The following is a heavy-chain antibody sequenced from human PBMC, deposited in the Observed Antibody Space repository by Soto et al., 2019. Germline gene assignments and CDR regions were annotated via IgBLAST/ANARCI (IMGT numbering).Heavy chain of an antibody. CDR1: GFTFSSYA. J-gene: IGHJ6*02. V-gene: IGHV3-23*01. D-gene: IGHD3-22*01. Sequence: PGGSLRLSCAASGFTFSSYAMSWVRQAPGKGLEWVSAISGSGGSTYYADSVKGRFTISRDNSKNTLYLQMNSLRAEDTAVYYCAKANGVGKYYYDSSGYNYRQTYYYYGMDVWGQGTTVTVSS. CDR3: AKANGVGKYYYDSSGYNYRQTYYYYGMDV. CDR2: ISGSGGST.